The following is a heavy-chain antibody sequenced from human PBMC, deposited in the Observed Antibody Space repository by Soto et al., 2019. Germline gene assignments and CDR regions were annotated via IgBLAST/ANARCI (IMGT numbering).Heavy chain of an antibody. Sequence: PGGSLRLSCAASGFTFSSYSMNWVRQAPGKGLEWVSSISSSSSYIYYADSVKGRFTISRDNAKNSLYLQMNSLRAEDTAVYYCARDSSLLWFGEPPPDYYYYYGMDVWGQGTTVTVSS. D-gene: IGHD3-10*01. CDR2: ISSSSSYI. CDR1: GFTFSSYS. J-gene: IGHJ6*02. V-gene: IGHV3-21*01. CDR3: ARDSSLLWFGEPPPDYYYYYGMDV.